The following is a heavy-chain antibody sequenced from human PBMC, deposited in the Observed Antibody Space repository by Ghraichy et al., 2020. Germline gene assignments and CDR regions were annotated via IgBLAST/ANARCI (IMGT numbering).Heavy chain of an antibody. CDR3: ARGGGGADY. CDR1: GFTFSSYG. V-gene: IGHV3-33*01. CDR2: ICYDGSNK. D-gene: IGHD3-16*01. J-gene: IGHJ4*02. Sequence: LSLTCAASGFTFSSYGMHWVRQAPGKGLEWVAVICYDGSNKYYADSVKGRFTISRDNSKNTLYLQMNSLRAEDTAVYYCARGGGGADYWGQGTLVTVSS.